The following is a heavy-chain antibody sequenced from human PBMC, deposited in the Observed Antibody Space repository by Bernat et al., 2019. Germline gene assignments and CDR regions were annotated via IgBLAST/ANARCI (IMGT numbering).Heavy chain of an antibody. CDR1: GFTFSSYW. V-gene: IGHV3-74*01. D-gene: IGHD3-10*01. Sequence: EVQLVESGGGLVQPGGSLRLSCAASGFTFSSYWMHWVRQAPGKGLVWVSRINSDGSSTSYADSVKGRFTISRDNAKNTLYLQMNSLSAEDTAVYYCARVDGFREFHYYYYMDVWGKGTTVTVSS. J-gene: IGHJ6*03. CDR2: INSDGSST. CDR3: ARVDGFREFHYYYYMDV.